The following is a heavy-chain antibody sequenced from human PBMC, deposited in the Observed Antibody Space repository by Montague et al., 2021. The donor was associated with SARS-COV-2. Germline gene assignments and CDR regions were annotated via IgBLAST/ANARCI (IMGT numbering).Heavy chain of an antibody. V-gene: IGHV4-39*01. CDR2: ISYSGRT. CDR3: ASSYYYGSGTCVYNYYMDV. CDR1: GGSVSSSPYY. D-gene: IGHD3-10*01. Sequence: SETLSLTCTVSGGSVSSSPYYWGWIRQPPGRGLEWVGSISYSGRTYFSPSLKSRLTISVDSSENQLSLRLSSVTAADTAVYYCASSYYYGSGTCVYNYYMDVWAKGPRSPSP. J-gene: IGHJ6*03.